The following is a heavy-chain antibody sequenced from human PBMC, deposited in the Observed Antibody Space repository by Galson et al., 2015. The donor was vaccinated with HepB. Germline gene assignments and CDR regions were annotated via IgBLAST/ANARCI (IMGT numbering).Heavy chain of an antibody. J-gene: IGHJ6*03. CDR1: GFTFDDYA. V-gene: IGHV3-9*01. CDR3: ANSYYYYYYMDV. Sequence: SLRLSCAASGFTFDDYAMHWVRQAPGKGLEWVSGISWNSGSIGYADSVKGRFTISRDNAKNSLYLQMNSLRAEDTALYYCANSYYYYYYMDVWGKGTTVTVSS. CDR2: ISWNSGSI.